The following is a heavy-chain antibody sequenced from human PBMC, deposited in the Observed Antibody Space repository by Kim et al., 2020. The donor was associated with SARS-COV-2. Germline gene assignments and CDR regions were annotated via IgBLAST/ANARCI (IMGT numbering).Heavy chain of an antibody. CDR3: ARDGGGIVGATKGFNWFDP. Sequence: RFTISRDNSKNTLYLQMNSLRAEDTAVYYCARDGGGIVGATKGFNWFDPWGQGTLVTVSS. D-gene: IGHD1-26*01. J-gene: IGHJ5*02. V-gene: IGHV3-30*01.